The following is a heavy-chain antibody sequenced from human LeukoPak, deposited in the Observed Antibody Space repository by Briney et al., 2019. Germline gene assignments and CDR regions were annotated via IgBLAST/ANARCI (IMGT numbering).Heavy chain of an antibody. CDR3: ARDTSDPYYYDSSGWNFDY. Sequence: GGSLRLSCAASGFTFSSYGMHWVRQAPGKGLEWVAFIRYDGSNKYYADSVKGRFTISRDNSKNTLYLQMNSLRAEDTAVYYCARDTSDPYYYDSSGWNFDYWGQGTLVTVSS. D-gene: IGHD3-22*01. CDR1: GFTFSSYG. J-gene: IGHJ4*02. V-gene: IGHV3-30*02. CDR2: IRYDGSNK.